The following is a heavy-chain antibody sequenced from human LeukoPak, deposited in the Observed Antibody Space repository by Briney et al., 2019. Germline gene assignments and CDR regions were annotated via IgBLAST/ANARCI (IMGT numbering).Heavy chain of an antibody. CDR3: ARDNSVRDEAWWFNP. J-gene: IGHJ5*02. CDR1: GGTFTRYY. V-gene: IGHV1-46*01. D-gene: IGHD5-24*01. Sequence: GSSVKVSCKASGGTFTRYYMHWARQAPGQGPEWMGVINPSGGSTIYAQKFQGRVTLTRDLSTNTDYLELRSLRSEDTAVYYCARDNSVRDEAWWFNPWGQGTLVTVSS. CDR2: INPSGGST.